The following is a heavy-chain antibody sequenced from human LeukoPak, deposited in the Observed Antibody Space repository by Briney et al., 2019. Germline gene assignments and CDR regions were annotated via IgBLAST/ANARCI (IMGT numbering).Heavy chain of an antibody. CDR1: GDSLSSNNVA. V-gene: IGHV6-1*01. CDR2: TYYRSKWYN. J-gene: IGHJ2*01. D-gene: IGHD2-15*01. CDR3: ARVLYSDRRVWYFDL. Sequence: SQTLSLTCVISGDSLSSNNVAWNWVRQSPSRGLEWLGRTYYRSKWYNDYAVSVKSRISIKPDTSKNQFSLQLNSVTPEDTAVYYCARVLYSDRRVWYFDLWGRGTMVTVSS.